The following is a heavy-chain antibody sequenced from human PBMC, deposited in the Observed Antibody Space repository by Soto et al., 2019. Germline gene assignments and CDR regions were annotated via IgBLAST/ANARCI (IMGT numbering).Heavy chain of an antibody. CDR1: VYTLTSYY. CDR2: INPSGGST. V-gene: IGHV1-46*01. D-gene: IGHD3-22*01. J-gene: IGHJ4*02. CDR3: ARGVDSPPAVTFDY. Sequence: ASVKVSCTSSVYTLTSYYMHWVRQANGQGLEWMGIINPSGGSTSYAQKFQGRVTMTRDTSTSTVYMELSSLRSEDTAVYYCARGVDSPPAVTFDYWGQGTLVTVSS.